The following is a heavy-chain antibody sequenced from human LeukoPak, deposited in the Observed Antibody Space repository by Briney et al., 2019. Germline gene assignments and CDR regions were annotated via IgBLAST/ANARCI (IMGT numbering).Heavy chain of an antibody. Sequence: GGSLRLSCAASGFNFSSYAMSWVHQAPGKGLEWVSAISGSGGSTYYADSVKGRFTISRDNSKNTLYLQMNSLRAEDTAVYYCANDLATGNADYWGQGTLVTVSS. CDR3: ANDLATGNADY. J-gene: IGHJ4*02. CDR1: GFNFSSYA. CDR2: ISGSGGST. D-gene: IGHD5-24*01. V-gene: IGHV3-23*01.